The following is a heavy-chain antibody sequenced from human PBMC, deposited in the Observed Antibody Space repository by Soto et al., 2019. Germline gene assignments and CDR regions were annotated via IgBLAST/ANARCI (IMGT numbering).Heavy chain of an antibody. CDR3: TSTLGY. V-gene: IGHV3-15*01. Sequence: EVQLVESGGGLVKPGGSLRLSCAASGFTFSNAWMTWVRQAPGKGLEWVGRIKTKADGGTADYATPVKGRFTISIDDSKNTLYLQMNSLRTEDTAVYYCTSTLGYWGQGTLVTVSS. J-gene: IGHJ4*02. CDR1: GFTFSNAW. D-gene: IGHD1-26*01. CDR2: IKTKADGGTA.